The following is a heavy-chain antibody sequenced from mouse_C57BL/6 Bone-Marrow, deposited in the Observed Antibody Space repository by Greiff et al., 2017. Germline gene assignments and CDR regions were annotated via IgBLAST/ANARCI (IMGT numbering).Heavy chain of an antibody. CDR2: IHPNSGST. CDR1: GYTFTSYW. CDR3: AKERPLKFIATGVATD. J-gene: IGHJ3*01. D-gene: IGHD1-1*01. V-gene: IGHV1-64*01. Sequence: QVQLQQPGAELVKPGASVTLSCKASGYTFTSYWMHWVKQRPGQGLEWIGMIHPNSGSTNYNEKFKSKATLTVDKSSSTAYMQLSSLTSEDSAVYYGAKERPLKFIATGVATDWGQGTLVTVSA.